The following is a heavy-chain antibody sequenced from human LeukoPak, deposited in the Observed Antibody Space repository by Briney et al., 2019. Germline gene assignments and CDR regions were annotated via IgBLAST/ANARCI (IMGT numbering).Heavy chain of an antibody. D-gene: IGHD3-22*01. CDR1: GFTFSSYW. CDR2: IKQDGSEK. Sequence: GGSLRLSCAASGFTFSSYWMSWVRQAPGKGLEWVANIKQDGSEKYYVDSVKGRFTISRDNAKNSPYLQMNSLRAEDTAVYYCATSYDVSGYCFDYWGQGTLVTVSS. CDR3: ATSYDVSGYCFDY. V-gene: IGHV3-7*02. J-gene: IGHJ4*02.